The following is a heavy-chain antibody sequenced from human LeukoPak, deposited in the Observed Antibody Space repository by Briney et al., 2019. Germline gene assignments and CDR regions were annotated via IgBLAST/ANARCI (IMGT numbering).Heavy chain of an antibody. CDR3: ATYYYDSSGLYYFDY. CDR1: GGSFSGYY. CDR2: INHSGST. Sequence: SETLSLTCAVYGGSFSGYYWSWIRQPPGKGLEWIGEINHSGSTNYNPSLKSRVTISVDTSKNQFSLKLSSVTAADTAVYYCATYYYDSSGLYYFDYWGQGTLVTVSS. V-gene: IGHV4-34*01. J-gene: IGHJ4*02. D-gene: IGHD3-22*01.